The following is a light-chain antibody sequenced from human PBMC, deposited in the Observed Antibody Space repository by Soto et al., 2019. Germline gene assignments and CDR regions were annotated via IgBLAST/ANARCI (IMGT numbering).Light chain of an antibody. CDR1: QSVSSY. J-gene: IGKJ1*01. Sequence: EIVLTQSPATLSLSPGERATLSCRASQSVSSYLAWYQQKPGQAPRLLIHDASNRATGIPARFSGSGSGTDFTLTISSLEPEDFAVYYCQQRSNWLTWTFGQGTKVEIK. V-gene: IGKV3-11*01. CDR3: QQRSNWLTWT. CDR2: DAS.